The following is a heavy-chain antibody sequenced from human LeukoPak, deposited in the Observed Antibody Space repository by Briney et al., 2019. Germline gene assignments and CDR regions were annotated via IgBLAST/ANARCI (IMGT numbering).Heavy chain of an antibody. CDR3: ARARIGRVESYVRPFGY. CDR2: MNPNSGNT. Sequence: ASVKVSCKASGYTFTSYDINWVRQATGQGLEWMGWMNPNSGNTGYAQKFQGRVTITRNTSISTAYMELSSLRSEDTAVYYCARARIGRVESYVRPFGYWGQGTLVTVSS. V-gene: IGHV1-8*03. CDR1: GYTFTSYD. J-gene: IGHJ4*02. D-gene: IGHD3-10*02.